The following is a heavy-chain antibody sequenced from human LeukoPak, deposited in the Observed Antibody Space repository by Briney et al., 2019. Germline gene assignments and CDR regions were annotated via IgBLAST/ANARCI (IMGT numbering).Heavy chain of an antibody. CDR3: AREGERGYSYVDY. CDR2: ISGSGHDI. D-gene: IGHD5-18*01. V-gene: IGHV3-11*04. J-gene: IGHJ4*02. CDR1: GFTFSDSY. Sequence: GGSLRLSCAASGFTFSDSYMTWVRQAPGKGVEWVAYISGSGHDINYSDSVKGRFTISRDNAKNSLYLQMSSLRVEDTAVYYCAREGERGYSYVDYRGQGTLVTVSS.